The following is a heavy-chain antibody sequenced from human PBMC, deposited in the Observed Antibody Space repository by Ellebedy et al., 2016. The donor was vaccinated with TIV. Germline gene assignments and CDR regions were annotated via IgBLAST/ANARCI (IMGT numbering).Heavy chain of an antibody. V-gene: IGHV4-59*01. Sequence: SETLSLTCSLSGVSISSYYWTWIRQPPGKGLEWLGYIHSSGSTNYNPSLKSRVTFSLDTSKNQFSLKLNTVTAADTAMYYCARTHFYDSSGFYHDAFDIWGQGTLVSVSS. J-gene: IGHJ3*02. CDR1: GVSISSYY. CDR2: IHSSGST. CDR3: ARTHFYDSSGFYHDAFDI. D-gene: IGHD3-22*01.